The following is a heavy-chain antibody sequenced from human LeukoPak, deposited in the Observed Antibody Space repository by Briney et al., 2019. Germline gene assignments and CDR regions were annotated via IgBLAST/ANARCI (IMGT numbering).Heavy chain of an antibody. D-gene: IGHD3-3*01. V-gene: IGHV1-2*02. J-gene: IGHJ4*02. Sequence: ASVKVSCKASGYTFIDYHIHWVRQAPGQGLEWMGWINPNSRDTNYAQKFQGRVTMTTDTSISTAYMELSGLASDDTAVYYCARARHTGYDFWSTYYFPFDYWGQGTLVLVSS. CDR3: ARARHTGYDFWSTYYFPFDY. CDR2: INPNSRDT. CDR1: GYTFIDYH.